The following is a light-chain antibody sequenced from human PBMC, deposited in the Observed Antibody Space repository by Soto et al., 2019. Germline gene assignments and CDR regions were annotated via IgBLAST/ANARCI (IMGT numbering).Light chain of an antibody. CDR3: KQYNNWPLT. J-gene: IGKJ4*01. CDR1: QSFRGL. Sequence: EVVLAPSPATLSLSPGEGVTLSCRASQSFRGLLAWYQQKPGQAHRLLIYGASSRATGIHDRFSGSGSGAEFTLTISSLQSEDFAVYYCKQYNNWPLTFGGGTKVDIK. V-gene: IGKV3D-15*01. CDR2: GAS.